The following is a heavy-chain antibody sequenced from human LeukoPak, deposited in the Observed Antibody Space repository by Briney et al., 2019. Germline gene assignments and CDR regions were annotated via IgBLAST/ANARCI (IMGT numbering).Heavy chain of an antibody. D-gene: IGHD5-12*01. CDR1: GCSISSYY. J-gene: IGHJ4*02. CDR2: IYYSSST. V-gene: IGHV4-59*01. CDR3: ARGYYYQNYYFDY. Sequence: AEALSLTCTGSGCSISSYYWSWVRQPPGKGLEWIGYIYYSSSTNYNPSLKKRVSISLDTSKNQFSLKLTSVTAADTAVYYCARGYYYQNYYFDYWGQGTLVTVSS.